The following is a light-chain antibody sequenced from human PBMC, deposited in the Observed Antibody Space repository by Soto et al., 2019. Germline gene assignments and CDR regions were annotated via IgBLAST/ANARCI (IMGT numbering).Light chain of an antibody. J-gene: IGLJ2*01. CDR2: EVA. V-gene: IGLV2-14*03. CDR1: NSDVGAYPY. CDR3: ISYATRGTTVI. Sequence: QSALTKPASVSGSPGQSITISCNGTNSDVGAYPYVSWYQQHPGNAPKLLIYEVADRHSGVSDRFSGSKSGNTASLTISAIQAEDEAVYYCISYATRGTTVIFGGGTKLTV.